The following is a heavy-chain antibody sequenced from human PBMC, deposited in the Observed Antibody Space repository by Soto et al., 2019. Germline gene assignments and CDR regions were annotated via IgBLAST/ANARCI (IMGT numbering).Heavy chain of an antibody. J-gene: IGHJ4*02. Sequence: PSETLSLTCTVSGGSISSYYWSWIRQPPGKGLEWIGYIYYSGSTNYNPSLKSRVTISVDTSKNQFSLKLSSVTAADTAVYYCARSLGVVVKFYYFDYWGQGTLVTVSS. D-gene: IGHD2-21*01. CDR1: GGSISSYY. V-gene: IGHV4-59*08. CDR2: IYYSGST. CDR3: ARSLGVVVKFYYFDY.